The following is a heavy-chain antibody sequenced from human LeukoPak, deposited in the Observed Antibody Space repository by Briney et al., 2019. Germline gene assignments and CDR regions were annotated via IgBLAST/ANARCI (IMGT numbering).Heavy chain of an antibody. Sequence: GESLKISCKGSGYRFTSYWIGWVRPMPGKGLEWMAIIYPGDSDTRYSPSFQGQVTISVDKSISAAYLQWSSLKASDTAMYYCARRGAYCGGDCYSADYWGQGTLVSVSS. CDR1: GYRFTSYW. CDR3: ARRGAYCGGDCYSADY. V-gene: IGHV5-51*01. D-gene: IGHD2-21*02. CDR2: IYPGDSDT. J-gene: IGHJ4*02.